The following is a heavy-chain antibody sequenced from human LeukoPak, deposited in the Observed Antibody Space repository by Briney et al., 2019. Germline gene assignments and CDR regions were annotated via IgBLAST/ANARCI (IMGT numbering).Heavy chain of an antibody. Sequence: SVKVSCKASGYTFTSYGISWVRQAPGQGLEWMGWISAYNGNTNYAQKLQGKVTMTTDTSTSTAYMELRSLRSDDTAVYYCARRRGYGVLWFGELPNYYYYGMDVWGKGTTVTVSS. J-gene: IGHJ6*04. CDR2: ISAYNGNT. D-gene: IGHD3-10*01. CDR1: GYTFTSYG. CDR3: ARRRGYGVLWFGELPNYYYYGMDV. V-gene: IGHV1-18*04.